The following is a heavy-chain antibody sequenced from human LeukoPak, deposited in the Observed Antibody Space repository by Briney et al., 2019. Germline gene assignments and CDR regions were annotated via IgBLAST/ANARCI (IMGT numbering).Heavy chain of an antibody. D-gene: IGHD6-19*01. J-gene: IGHJ4*02. CDR1: GGSISSGY. CDR2: IYYPTTT. Sequence: SETLSLTCTVSGGSISSGYWSWIRQSPGTGLEWIGYIYYPTTTNYNPSLKSRVTMSLDTSKNHFSLDLTSVTGADTAVYFCATGHSSGWFDYWGQGTLVTVSS. CDR3: ATGHSSGWFDY. V-gene: IGHV4-59*01.